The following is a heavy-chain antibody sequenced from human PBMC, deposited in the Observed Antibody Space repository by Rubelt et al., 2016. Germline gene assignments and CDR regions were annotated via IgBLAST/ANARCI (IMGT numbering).Heavy chain of an antibody. J-gene: IGHJ3*02. CDR3: ARESGCRSTSSCLNAAFDI. CDR2: IYYSGST. D-gene: IGHD2-2*01. V-gene: IGHV4-39*02. CDR1: GGSTSSSSYY. Sequence: QLQLQESGPGLLKPAEPLSLTCTVSGGSTSSSSYYWGWIRQPPGKGLEWIGSIYYSGSTYYNPSLMCLVTISVDPSKTQFSLQLSSVTATAPDVYYFARESGCRSTSSCLNAAFDISGQGTMVPVSS.